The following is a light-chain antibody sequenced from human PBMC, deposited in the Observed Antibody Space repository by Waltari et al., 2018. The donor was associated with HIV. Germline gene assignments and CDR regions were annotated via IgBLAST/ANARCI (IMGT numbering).Light chain of an antibody. CDR2: GAS. CDR3: QQYGSSPG. V-gene: IGKV3-20*01. CDR1: QSVSSSY. Sequence: DIVLTQSPGTLSLSPGERATLSCRASQSVSSSYLAWYQQKPGQAPRVLIYGASSRATGIPDRFSGSGSGTDFTLTISRLEPEDFAVYYCQQYGSSPGFGGGTKVEIK. J-gene: IGKJ4*01.